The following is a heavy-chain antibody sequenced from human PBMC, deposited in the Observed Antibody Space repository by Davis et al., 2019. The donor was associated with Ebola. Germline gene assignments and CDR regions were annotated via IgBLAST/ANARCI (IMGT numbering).Heavy chain of an antibody. Sequence: GESLKISCAASGFTFSDYYMSWVRQAPGKGLEWVANIKQDGSEKYYVDSVKGRFTISRDNAKNSLYLQMNSLRAEDTAVYYCARERYSGSYYGNLDYWGQGTLVTVSS. CDR3: ARERYSGSYYGNLDY. J-gene: IGHJ4*02. D-gene: IGHD1-26*01. V-gene: IGHV3-7*01. CDR2: IKQDGSEK. CDR1: GFTFSDYY.